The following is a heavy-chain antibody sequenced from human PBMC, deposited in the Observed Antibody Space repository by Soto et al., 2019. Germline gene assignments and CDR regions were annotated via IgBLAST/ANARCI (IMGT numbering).Heavy chain of an antibody. CDR2: TRTHYGNT. V-gene: IGHV1-18*01. J-gene: IGHJ5*02. CDR3: ARGGTPIAL. CDR1: GYTFTSNG. Sequence: HVQLVQSGAEVKKLGASVKVSCKASGYTFTSNGISWVRKAPGQGLEWLGWTRTHYGNTNYAQKLQGRVTMTTDTSTSTAYMELRSLRSDDTAVYYCARGGTPIALWGQGTLVTVSS. D-gene: IGHD1-1*01.